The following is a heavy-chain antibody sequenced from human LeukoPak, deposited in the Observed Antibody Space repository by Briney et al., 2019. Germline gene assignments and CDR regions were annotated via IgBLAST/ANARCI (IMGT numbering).Heavy chain of an antibody. CDR2: IYTSGST. V-gene: IGHV4-61*02. Sequence: PSETLSLTCTVSGGSISSGSYYWSWIRQPAGKGLEWIGRIYTSGSTNYNPSLKSRVTISVDTSQNQFSLKLSSVTAADTAVYYCARERTGITIFGVVDYWGQGTLVTVSS. D-gene: IGHD3-3*01. CDR3: ARERTGITIFGVVDY. J-gene: IGHJ4*02. CDR1: GGSISSGSYY.